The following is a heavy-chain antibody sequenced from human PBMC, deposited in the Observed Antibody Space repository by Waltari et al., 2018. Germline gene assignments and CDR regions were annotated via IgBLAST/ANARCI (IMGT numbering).Heavy chain of an antibody. CDR1: GFTFSTYN. J-gene: IGHJ4*02. D-gene: IGHD6-25*01. CDR3: AREAAAPGQYHLDY. V-gene: IGHV3-48*04. CDR2: ISSSSSTI. Sequence: EVQLVESGGGLVQPGGSLRLSCAASGFTFSTYNMNWVRQAPGKGLELVSYISSSSSTIYYPDSVKGRFTISRDNAKNSLYLQMNSLRAEDTAVYYCAREAAAPGQYHLDYWGQGTLVAVSS.